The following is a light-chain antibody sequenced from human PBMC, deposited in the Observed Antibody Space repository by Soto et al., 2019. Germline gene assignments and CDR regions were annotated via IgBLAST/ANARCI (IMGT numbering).Light chain of an antibody. CDR1: SSNIGSHF. CDR2: RDG. Sequence: QSVLTQPPSASGTPGQSLTISCSGSSSNIGSHFVYWYQHLPGTAPKLLIFRDGNRPSGFPARFFGSKSGTSPSLAITGLRSEDEADYYCAVWDQSLTGWVFGGGTKLTVL. CDR3: AVWDQSLTGWV. V-gene: IGLV1-47*01. J-gene: IGLJ3*02.